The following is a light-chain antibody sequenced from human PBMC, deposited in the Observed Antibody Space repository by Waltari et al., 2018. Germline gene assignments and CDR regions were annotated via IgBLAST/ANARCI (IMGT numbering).Light chain of an antibody. CDR1: NYNIGSGP. J-gene: IGLJ2*01. Sequence: QSVLTQAPSVSGTPGQRVTSSCSGTNYNIGSGPVNWYQQVPGMSPNLLIYSNDRRPSGVPDRFSGSKSGTSASLAISGLQSEDEADYYCATWDGRVNGVLFGGGTKVTVL. CDR2: SND. CDR3: ATWDGRVNGVL. V-gene: IGLV1-44*01.